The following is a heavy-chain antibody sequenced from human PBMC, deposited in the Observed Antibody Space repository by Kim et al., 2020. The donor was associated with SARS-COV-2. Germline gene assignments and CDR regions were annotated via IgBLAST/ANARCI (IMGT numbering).Heavy chain of an antibody. Sequence: LKSRVTISVDTSKNQFSLKLSSVTAADTAVYYCARSGSGYDYGSGWFDPWGQGTLVTVSS. CDR3: ARSGSGYDYGSGWFDP. D-gene: IGHD5-12*01. J-gene: IGHJ5*02. V-gene: IGHV4-31*02.